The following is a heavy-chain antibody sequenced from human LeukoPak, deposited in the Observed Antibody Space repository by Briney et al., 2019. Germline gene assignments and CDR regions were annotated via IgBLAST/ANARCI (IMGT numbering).Heavy chain of an antibody. Sequence: PSETLSLTCTVSGGSISSYYWSWIRQPPGKGLEWIGYIYYSGSTNYNPSLKSRVTISVDTSKNQFSLKLSSVTAADTAVYYCARLFGYCSSTSCTSGDYWGQGTLVTVSS. CDR1: GGSISSYY. D-gene: IGHD2-2*01. V-gene: IGHV4-59*12. CDR2: IYYSGST. J-gene: IGHJ4*02. CDR3: ARLFGYCSSTSCTSGDY.